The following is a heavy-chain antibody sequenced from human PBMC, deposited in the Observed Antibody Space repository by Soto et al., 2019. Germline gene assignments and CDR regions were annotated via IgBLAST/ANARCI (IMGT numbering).Heavy chain of an antibody. D-gene: IGHD3-9*01. CDR2: IYYSGST. J-gene: IGHJ5*02. CDR1: GGSVSSGSFY. V-gene: IGHV4-61*01. Sequence: KTSETLSLTCTVSGGSVSSGSFYWSWIRQPPGKGLEWIGYIYYSGSTNYNPSLKSRVTISVDTSKNQFSLKLSSVTAADTAVYYCARVILTGYKKGFDPWGQGTLVTVSS. CDR3: ARVILTGYKKGFDP.